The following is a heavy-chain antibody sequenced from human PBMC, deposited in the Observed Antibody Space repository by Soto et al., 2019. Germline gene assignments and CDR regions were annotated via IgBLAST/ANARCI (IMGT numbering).Heavy chain of an antibody. J-gene: IGHJ2*01. CDR1: GFSLSTSGVG. Sequence: QITLKESGPTLVKPTQTLTLTCTFSGFSLSTSGVGVGWIRQPPGKALEWLALIYWDDDKRYSPSLKSKLTTTKATPKHHVDRTMTNKDPVDTATYDCAHRPPETPFVPLKDWYSDLWGRGTLVTV. CDR3: AHRPPETPFVPLKDWYSDL. V-gene: IGHV2-5*02. CDR2: IYWDDDK.